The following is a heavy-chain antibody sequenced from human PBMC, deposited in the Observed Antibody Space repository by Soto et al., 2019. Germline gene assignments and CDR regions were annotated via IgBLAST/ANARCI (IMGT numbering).Heavy chain of an antibody. CDR2: IKSKTDGGTT. Sequence: GGSLRLSCAASGFTFSNAWMSWVRQAPGKGLEWVGRIKSKTDGGTTDYAAPVKGRFTISRDDSKNTLYLQMNSLKTEDTAVYYCTTLAPDCTNGVCLRYYYMDVWGKGTTVTVSS. V-gene: IGHV3-15*01. CDR3: TTLAPDCTNGVCLRYYYMDV. J-gene: IGHJ6*03. D-gene: IGHD2-8*01. CDR1: GFTFSNAW.